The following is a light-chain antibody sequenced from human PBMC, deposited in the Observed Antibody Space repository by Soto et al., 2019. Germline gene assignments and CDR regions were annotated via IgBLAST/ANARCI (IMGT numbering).Light chain of an antibody. CDR3: QQYGSSTGT. Sequence: EIVLTQSPATLSLSPGERATLSCRASQSVSSYLAWYQQKPGQAPRLLIYDASNRATGIPARFSGSGSGTDFTLTISSLEPEDFAVYYCQQYGSSTGTFGQGTKVDNK. CDR2: DAS. J-gene: IGKJ1*01. V-gene: IGKV3-11*01. CDR1: QSVSSY.